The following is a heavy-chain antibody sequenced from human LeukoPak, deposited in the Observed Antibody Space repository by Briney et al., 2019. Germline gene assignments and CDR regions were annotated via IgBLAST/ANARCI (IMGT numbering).Heavy chain of an antibody. CDR1: GFSFKSYE. CDR3: ARVGNGPVARIYYYYGMDV. V-gene: IGHV3-48*03. Sequence: GGSLRLSCAASGFSFKSYEMTWVRQAPGKGLEWVSYISSSGNSIYYADSVKGRFTISRDSAKSSLYLQMKSLRGEDTALYYCARVGNGPVARIYYYYGMDVWGQGTTVTVSS. CDR2: ISSSGNSI. D-gene: IGHD6-19*01. J-gene: IGHJ6*02.